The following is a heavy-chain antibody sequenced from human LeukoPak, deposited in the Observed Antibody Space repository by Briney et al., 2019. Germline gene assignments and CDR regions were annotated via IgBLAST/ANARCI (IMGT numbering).Heavy chain of an antibody. CDR1: GGSISPYY. CDR2: IYYSGST. D-gene: IGHD3-16*02. CDR3: AAPRYTRYFDL. V-gene: IGHV4-59*12. J-gene: IGHJ2*01. Sequence: SETLSLTCTVSGGSISPYYWSWIRQPPGKGLEWIGYIYYSGSTNYNPSLKSRVTISVDTSKNQFSLKLSSVTAADTAVYYCAAPRYTRYFDLWGRGTLVTVSS.